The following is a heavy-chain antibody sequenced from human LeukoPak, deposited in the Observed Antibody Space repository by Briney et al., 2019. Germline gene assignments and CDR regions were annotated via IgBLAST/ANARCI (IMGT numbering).Heavy chain of an antibody. CDR2: ISGFGGST. CDR3: ARRSGSSWSSFDY. D-gene: IGHD6-13*01. V-gene: IGHV3-23*01. CDR1: GFTFNNYA. J-gene: IGHJ4*01. Sequence: GGSLRLSCAASGFTFNNYAMNWVRQAPGKGLEWVSGISGFGGSTYYAPSVKGRLTISRDNFGNMLYLHLDSLRVEDTAIYYCARRSGSSWSSFDYWGQEPWSPSPQ.